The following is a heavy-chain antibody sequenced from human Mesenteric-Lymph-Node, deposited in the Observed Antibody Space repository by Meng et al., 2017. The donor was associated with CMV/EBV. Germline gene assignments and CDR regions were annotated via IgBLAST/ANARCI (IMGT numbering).Heavy chain of an antibody. CDR1: GFTFSSYW. CDR3: ANLGVSEYFQH. D-gene: IGHD6-13*01. J-gene: IGHJ1*01. CDR2: IKQDGSEK. V-gene: IGHV3-7*01. Sequence: GESLKISCAASGFTFSSYWMSWVRQAPGKGLEWVANIKQDGSEKYYVDSVKGRFTISRDNAKNSLYLQMNSLRAEDTAVYYCANLGVSEYFQHWGQGTLVTVSS.